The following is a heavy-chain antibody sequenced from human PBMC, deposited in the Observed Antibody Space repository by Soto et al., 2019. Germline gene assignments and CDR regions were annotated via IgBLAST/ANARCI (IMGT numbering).Heavy chain of an antibody. CDR2: VSGSSGSK. CDR1: GFTFSSYA. D-gene: IGHD1-7*01. V-gene: IGHV3-23*01. Sequence: EVQLLESGGGLVQPGGSLRLSCAASGFTFSSYAMSWVRQAPGKGLEWVSSVSGSSGSKSYADSVKGRFTISRDNSKSTVYLQMNSLIAGDTAVYFCAKDWCSGTTCYCLENWGQGTLVTVSS. CDR3: AKDWCSGTTCYCLEN. J-gene: IGHJ4*02.